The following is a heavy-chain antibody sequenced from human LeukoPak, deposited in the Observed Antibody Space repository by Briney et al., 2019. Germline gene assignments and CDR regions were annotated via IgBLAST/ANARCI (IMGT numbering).Heavy chain of an antibody. J-gene: IGHJ4*02. Sequence: GGSLRLSCEGSGFTFSNFWMSWVRQAPGKGLEWVANIKKDGSEIYYVDSVKGRFTISRDNSKNTLYLQMNSLRAEDTAVYYCASGRDYWGQGTLVTVSS. CDR1: GFTFSNFW. CDR3: ASGRDY. V-gene: IGHV3-7*03. CDR2: IKKDGSEI.